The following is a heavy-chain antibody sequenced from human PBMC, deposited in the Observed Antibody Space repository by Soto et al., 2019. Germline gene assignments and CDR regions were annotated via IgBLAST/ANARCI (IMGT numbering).Heavy chain of an antibody. CDR3: ASSYYDSSGYYYVGAFDI. Sequence: SESLSLICTVSGGSISSGDYYWSWIRQPPGKGLEWIGYIYYSGSTYYNPSLKSRVTISVDTSKNQFSLKLSSVTAADTAVYYCASSYYDSSGYYYVGAFDIWGQGTMVTVSS. CDR2: IYYSGST. D-gene: IGHD3-22*01. V-gene: IGHV4-30-4*01. CDR1: GGSISSGDYY. J-gene: IGHJ3*02.